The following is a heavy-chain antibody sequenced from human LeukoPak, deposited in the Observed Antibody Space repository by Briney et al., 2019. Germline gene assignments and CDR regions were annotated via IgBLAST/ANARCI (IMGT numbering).Heavy chain of an antibody. CDR3: ARGLAAAGLLNAFDT. J-gene: IGHJ3*02. D-gene: IGHD6-13*01. CDR2: INHSGST. V-gene: IGHV4-34*01. CDR1: GGSFSGYY. Sequence: PSETLSLTCAVYGGSFSGYYWSWIRQPPGKGLEWIGEINHSGSTNYNPSLKSRVTISVDTSKNQFSLKLSSVTAADTAVYYCARGLAAAGLLNAFDTWGQGTMVTVSS.